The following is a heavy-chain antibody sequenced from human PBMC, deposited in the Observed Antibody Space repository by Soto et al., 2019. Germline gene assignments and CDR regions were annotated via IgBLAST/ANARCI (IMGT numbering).Heavy chain of an antibody. CDR2: ITPMFGRA. CDR1: GGTFSTHA. V-gene: IGHV1-69*01. CDR3: ESKPTRFDYTSSHYGMKF. Sequence: QVQLVQSGAEVKKPGSSVKVSCEASGGTFSTHAINWVRQAPGQGLEWMGGITPMFGRATYAQKFQGRIWINAHEATSTVNMDLSSLRSEKTAVDCRESKPTRFDYTSSHYGMKFWGGRTAVT. J-gene: IGHJ6*02. D-gene: IGHD6-6*01.